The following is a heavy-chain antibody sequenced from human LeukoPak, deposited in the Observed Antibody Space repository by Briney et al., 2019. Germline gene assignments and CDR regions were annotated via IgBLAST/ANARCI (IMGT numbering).Heavy chain of an antibody. Sequence: GGSLRLSCAASGFTFSSYSMNWVRQAPGKGLEWVSSISSTSTYIDYADSVKGRFTISRDNAKNSLYLQMNSLRVEDMAVYYCASTTVTTGYWGQGTLVTVSS. D-gene: IGHD4-11*01. CDR2: ISSTSTYI. J-gene: IGHJ4*02. CDR1: GFTFSSYS. V-gene: IGHV3-21*01. CDR3: ASTTVTTGY.